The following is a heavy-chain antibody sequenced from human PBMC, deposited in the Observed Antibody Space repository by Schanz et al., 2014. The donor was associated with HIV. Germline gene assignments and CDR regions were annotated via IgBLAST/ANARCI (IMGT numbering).Heavy chain of an antibody. CDR2: MNPNSGNT. J-gene: IGHJ6*02. D-gene: IGHD6-6*01. Sequence: QVQLVQSGAEVKKPGASVKVACKASGYTFTSYDINWVRQATGQGLEWMGWMNPNSGNTGYAQKFQGRVTMTRNTSISTAYMELSSLRSEDTAVYYCAREGTAARQFYYYGMDVWGQGTTVTVSS. V-gene: IGHV1-8*01. CDR1: GYTFTSYD. CDR3: AREGTAARQFYYYGMDV.